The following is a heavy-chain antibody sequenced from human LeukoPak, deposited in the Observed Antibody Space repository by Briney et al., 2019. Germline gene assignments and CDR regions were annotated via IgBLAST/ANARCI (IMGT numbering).Heavy chain of an antibody. CDR3: ARARTTVVKEGRHFDY. V-gene: IGHV3-21*01. Sequence: GGSLRLSCAASGFTFSSYSMNWVRQAPGKGLEWVSSISSSSSYIYYADSVKGRFTISRDNAKNSLYLQMNSLRAVDTAVYYCARARTTVVKEGRHFDYWGQGTLVTVSS. D-gene: IGHD4-23*01. CDR2: ISSSSSYI. J-gene: IGHJ4*02. CDR1: GFTFSSYS.